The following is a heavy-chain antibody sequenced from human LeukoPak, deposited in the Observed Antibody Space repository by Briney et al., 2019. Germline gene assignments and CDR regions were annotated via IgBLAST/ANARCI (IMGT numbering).Heavy chain of an antibody. J-gene: IGHJ4*02. CDR2: NGGSGHST. CDR3: AKDLVRGYRYGYFDY. Sequence: GGSLRLSCAASGFTFSSYAMSWVRQAPGRGLEWVSSNGGSGHSTDYADSVKGRFTISRDNSKNTLYLQMNSLRAEDTAVYYCAKDLVRGYRYGYFDYWGQGTLVTVS. CDR1: GFTFSSYA. D-gene: IGHD5-18*01. V-gene: IGHV3-23*01.